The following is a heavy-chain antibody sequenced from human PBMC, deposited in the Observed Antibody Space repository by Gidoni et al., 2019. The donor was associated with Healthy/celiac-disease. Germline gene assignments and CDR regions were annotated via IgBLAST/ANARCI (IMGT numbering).Heavy chain of an antibody. Sequence: EVQLAQSGAEVKTPGASLRISCKGSGYSFTSYWISWVRQMPGKGLEWMGRIDPSDSYTNYSPSFQGHVTISADKSISTAYLQWGSLKASDTAMYYCARLKKGFGELRGGVYYYYGMDVWGQGTTVTVSS. CDR1: GYSFTSYW. CDR2: IDPSDSYT. V-gene: IGHV5-10-1*01. CDR3: ARLKKGFGELRGGVYYYYGMDV. J-gene: IGHJ6*02. D-gene: IGHD3-10*01.